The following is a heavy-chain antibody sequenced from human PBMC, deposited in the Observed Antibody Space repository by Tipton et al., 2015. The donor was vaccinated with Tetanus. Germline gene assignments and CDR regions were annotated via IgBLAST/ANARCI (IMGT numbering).Heavy chain of an antibody. CDR3: ARDPKPYNWKGGMDV. D-gene: IGHD1-20*01. CDR1: GFTVSSNY. Sequence: GSLRLSCAASGFTVSSNYMSWVRQAPGKGLEWVSVIYSGGSTYYADSVKGRFTISRDNSKNTLYLQMNSLRAEDTAVYYCARDPKPYNWKGGMDVWGQGTTVTVSS. CDR2: IYSGGST. J-gene: IGHJ6*02. V-gene: IGHV3-53*01.